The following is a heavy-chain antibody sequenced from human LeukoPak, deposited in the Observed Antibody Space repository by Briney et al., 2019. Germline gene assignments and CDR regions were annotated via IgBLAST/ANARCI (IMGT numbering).Heavy chain of an antibody. J-gene: IGHJ3*02. CDR2: IKEDGSDR. CDR3: ASTLTFDN. CDR1: GSTFSNYW. V-gene: IGHV3-7*01. Sequence: PGGSLRLSCAASGSTFSNYWMTWVRQVPGKGLEWVASIKEDGSDRYNVDSVKGRFTISRDNAKNSLSLQMSSLRAEDMAVYYCASTLTFDNWGLGILVTVSS.